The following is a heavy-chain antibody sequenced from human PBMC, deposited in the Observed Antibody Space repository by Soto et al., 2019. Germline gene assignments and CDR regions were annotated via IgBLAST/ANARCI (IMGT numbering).Heavy chain of an antibody. D-gene: IGHD6-6*01. J-gene: IGHJ3*02. CDR2: ISSSSSYI. CDR1: GFTFSSYS. Sequence: GGSLRLSCAASGFTFSSYSMNWVRQAPGKGLEWVSSISSSSSYIYYADSVKGRFTISRDNAKNSLYLQMNSLRAEDTAVYYCARDRLEYSSSSGLDAFDIWGQGTMVTVSS. CDR3: ARDRLEYSSSSGLDAFDI. V-gene: IGHV3-21*01.